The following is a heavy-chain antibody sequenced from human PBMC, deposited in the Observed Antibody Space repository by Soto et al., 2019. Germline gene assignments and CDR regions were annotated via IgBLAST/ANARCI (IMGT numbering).Heavy chain of an antibody. CDR2: XSXXXSXI. CDR1: GFSLSRYM. J-gene: IGHJ1*01. D-gene: IGHD2-2*01. CDR3: ASWADAADEDQFQH. V-gene: IGHV3-21*05. Sequence: PGGSLRLSCAASGFSLSRYMMNWVRQAPGQGLEWIXYXSXXXSXIXXXDXXXXRFTISRDNAKTSLYLQMNNLRAEDTAVYYCASWADAADEDQFQHCGQGTLVTVSS.